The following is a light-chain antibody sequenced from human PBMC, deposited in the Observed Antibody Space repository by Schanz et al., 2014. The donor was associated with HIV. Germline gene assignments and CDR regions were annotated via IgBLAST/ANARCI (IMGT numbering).Light chain of an antibody. CDR1: GSNIGANYG. J-gene: IGLJ1*01. CDR3: QSYDSSLTGYV. Sequence: QSVLTQSPSVSGAPGQRVTISCTGSGSNIGANYGVHWYQQLPGTAPKLLIYGNNNRPSGVPDRFSGSKSGTSASLAITGLQVEDEADYYCQSYDSSLTGYVFGTGTKLTVL. V-gene: IGLV1-40*01. CDR2: GNN.